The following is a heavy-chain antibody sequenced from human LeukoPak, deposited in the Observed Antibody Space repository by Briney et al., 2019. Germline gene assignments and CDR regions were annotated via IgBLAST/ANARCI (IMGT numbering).Heavy chain of an antibody. CDR1: GFTFSIHW. J-gene: IGHJ4*02. V-gene: IGHV3-7*03. CDR3: TTSDCEY. CDR2: IKPDGNDK. Sequence: GGSLRLSCVASGFTFSIHWMTWVRQAPGKGLEWVATIKPDGNDKLFVDSVKGRFTISRDNAKTSLLLQMNSLRAEDTAIYYCTTSDCEYWGQGALVTVSS.